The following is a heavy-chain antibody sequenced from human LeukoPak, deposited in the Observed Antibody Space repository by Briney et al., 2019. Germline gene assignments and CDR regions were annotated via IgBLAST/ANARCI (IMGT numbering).Heavy chain of an antibody. Sequence: SETLSLTCTVSAGSISSYYWSWLRQPPGKGLEYIGYTHYSGSTNYNPSLKSRVTISLDTSGNQFSLKLSSVTAADTAVYYCARVGVDYSGNIIKYYFDYWGQGTLVTVSS. D-gene: IGHD4-23*01. CDR2: THYSGST. V-gene: IGHV4-59*01. J-gene: IGHJ4*02. CDR3: ARVGVDYSGNIIKYYFDY. CDR1: AGSISSYY.